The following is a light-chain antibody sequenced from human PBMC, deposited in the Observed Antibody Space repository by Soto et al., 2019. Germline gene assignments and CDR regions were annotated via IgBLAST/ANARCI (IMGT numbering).Light chain of an antibody. Sequence: DIQMTQSPSSLSASVGDSVTIXXRASQTISSYLNWYQHKPGKAPNIXIYATSTLQTGVPSRFSGSGSGTDFTLTISSLQPEDFATYYCQQSYRSPITFGQGTRLEIK. CDR2: ATS. V-gene: IGKV1-39*01. J-gene: IGKJ5*01. CDR3: QQSYRSPIT. CDR1: QTISSY.